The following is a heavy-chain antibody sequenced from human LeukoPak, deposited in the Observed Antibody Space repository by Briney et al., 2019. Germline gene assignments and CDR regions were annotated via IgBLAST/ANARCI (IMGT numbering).Heavy chain of an antibody. J-gene: IGHJ4*02. CDR2: IYSGGST. Sequence: GGSLRLSCAASGFTVSSNYMSWVRQAPGKGLEWVSVIYSGGSTYYADSVKGRLTISRDNSKNALYLQMNSLRAEGTAVYYCARAHNWNDVYFDYWGQGTLVTVSS. CDR1: GFTVSSNY. CDR3: ARAHNWNDVYFDY. V-gene: IGHV3-53*01. D-gene: IGHD1-20*01.